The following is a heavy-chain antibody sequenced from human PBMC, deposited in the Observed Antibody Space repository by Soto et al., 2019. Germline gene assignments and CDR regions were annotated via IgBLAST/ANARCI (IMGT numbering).Heavy chain of an antibody. J-gene: IGHJ4*02. V-gene: IGHV4-39*01. D-gene: IGHD3-3*01. Sequence: SETLSLTCTVSGGSITSSSHYWGWIRQPPGKGLECIGNIYYDGNTYYNPSLKNRVIISVDTSKNQFSLKLSSVTAADTAVYYCARHAQRITIAANWGQGTLVTVSS. CDR1: GGSITSSSHY. CDR3: ARHAQRITIAAN. CDR2: IYYDGNT.